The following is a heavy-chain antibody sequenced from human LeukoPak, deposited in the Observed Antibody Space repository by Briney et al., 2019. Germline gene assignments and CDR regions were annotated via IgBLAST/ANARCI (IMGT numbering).Heavy chain of an antibody. V-gene: IGHV4-59*01. CDR1: GGSIRNYH. CDR3: ARGQLDSGMDDH. J-gene: IGHJ5*02. Sequence: SETLSFTCTVSGGSIRNYHWSWIRQPPGKGLEWLGYIYYTGGTNYNPSLKSRVTISVDTSKNQFSLKLSSVTAADTAVYYCARGQLDSGMDDHWGQGTLVTVSS. CDR2: IYYTGGT. D-gene: IGHD3-10*01.